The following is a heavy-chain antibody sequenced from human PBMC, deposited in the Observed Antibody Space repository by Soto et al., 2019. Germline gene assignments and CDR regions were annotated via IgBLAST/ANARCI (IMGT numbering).Heavy chain of an antibody. V-gene: IGHV4-39*01. CDR2: IYYSGST. D-gene: IGHD2-21*01. Sequence: SETLSLTCTVSGGSISSSGYYWGWIRQPPGKGLEWIGTIYYSGSTDYNPSLESRVTISVDTSRNQFSLKLTSLTAAETAVYYCARLYSTKGWIGPWGQGTLVTVSS. CDR1: GGSISSSGYY. CDR3: ARLYSTKGWIGP. J-gene: IGHJ5*02.